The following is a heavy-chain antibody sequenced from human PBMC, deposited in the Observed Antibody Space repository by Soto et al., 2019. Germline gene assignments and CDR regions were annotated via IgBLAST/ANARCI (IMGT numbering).Heavy chain of an antibody. CDR1: GFTFTRYS. Sequence: PGGSLRLSCAASGFTFTRYSMNWVRQAPGKGLEWVSSISSTTNYIYYGDSMKGRFTISRDNAKNTLYLEMNSLRAEDTAVYYCARESEDLTSNFDYWGQGTLVTVSS. J-gene: IGHJ4*02. CDR2: ISSTTNYI. CDR3: ARESEDLTSNFDY. V-gene: IGHV3-21*06.